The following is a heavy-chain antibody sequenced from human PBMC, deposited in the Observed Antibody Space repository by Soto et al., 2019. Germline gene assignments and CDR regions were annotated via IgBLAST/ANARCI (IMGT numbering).Heavy chain of an antibody. Sequence: QVQLQQWGAGLVKPSGTLSLICAVSGGSLSGNCWSWVRQTPGKGPEWIGEITHSGTTNYNPSLKRRVTMALDMAKNQFSLNLNCVTAAATADCACARRATGTIIRRVVRRPFDVGGPGTMVSVSS. J-gene: IGHJ3*01. V-gene: IGHV4-34*01. CDR1: GGSLSGNC. CDR3: ARRATGTIIRRVVRRPFDV. CDR2: ITHSGTT. D-gene: IGHD1-1*01.